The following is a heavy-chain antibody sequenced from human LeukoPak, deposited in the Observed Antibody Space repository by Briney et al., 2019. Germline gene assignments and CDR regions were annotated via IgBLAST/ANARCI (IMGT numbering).Heavy chain of an antibody. Sequence: SETLSLTCAVYGGSFSGYYWSWIRQHPGKGLEWIGYIYYSGSTYYNPSLKSRVTISVDTSKNQFSLKLSSVTAADTAVYYCARAVHSSGYYPMYYFDYWGQGTLVTVSS. J-gene: IGHJ4*02. V-gene: IGHV4-31*11. CDR3: ARAVHSSGYYPMYYFDY. CDR1: GGSFSGYY. D-gene: IGHD3-22*01. CDR2: IYYSGST.